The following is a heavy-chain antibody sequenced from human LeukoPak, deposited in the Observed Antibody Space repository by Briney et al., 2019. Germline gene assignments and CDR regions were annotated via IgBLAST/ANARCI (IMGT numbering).Heavy chain of an antibody. CDR1: GYTFTSYY. V-gene: IGHV3-30*02. CDR3: AKDRNIVVVPAAGAFDI. J-gene: IGHJ3*02. D-gene: IGHD2-2*01. CDR2: IRYDGSNK. Sequence: SCKASGYTFTSYYMHWVRQAPGKGLEWVAFIRYDGSNKYYADSVKGRFTISRDNSKNTLYLQMNSLRAEDTAVYYCAKDRNIVVVPAAGAFDIWGQGTMVTVSS.